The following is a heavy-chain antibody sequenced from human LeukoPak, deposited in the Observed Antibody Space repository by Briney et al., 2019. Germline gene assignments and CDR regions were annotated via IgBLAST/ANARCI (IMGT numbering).Heavy chain of an antibody. J-gene: IGHJ4*02. CDR1: GHSLISYW. Sequence: GESLKIPCKGSGHSLISYWIRSVRQMAGEGLEWMGVIYLGDSDTRYSPSFQGQVTMSPDKSISTAYLQWSSLKASDTAMYYCARHGYCSSTSCYALDYWGQGTLVTVSS. CDR3: ARHGYCSSTSCYALDY. V-gene: IGHV5-51*01. D-gene: IGHD2-2*03. CDR2: IYLGDSDT.